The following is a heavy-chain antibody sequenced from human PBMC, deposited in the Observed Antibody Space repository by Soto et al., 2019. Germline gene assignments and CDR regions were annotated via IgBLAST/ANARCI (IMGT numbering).Heavy chain of an antibody. CDR3: ARHSNEYRKSLDY. V-gene: IGHV4-59*08. J-gene: IGHJ4*02. D-gene: IGHD1-1*01. CDR1: GGSISGYY. Sequence: ASETLSLTCTVSGGSISGYYWSWFRQPPGKGLEWIAYIHYSGSSNSNPSLKSRVTISVDTSRNQFSLKLTPVTAADTAVYYCARHSNEYRKSLDYWGQGTLVTVSS. CDR2: IHYSGSS.